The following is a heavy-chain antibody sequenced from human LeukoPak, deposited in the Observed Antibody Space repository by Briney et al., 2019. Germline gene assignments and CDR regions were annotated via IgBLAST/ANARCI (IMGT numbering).Heavy chain of an antibody. D-gene: IGHD3-22*01. CDR1: GFTFDDYA. CDR3: AKDIRDYYDSSGYYFPRYFDY. Sequence: PGRSLRLSCAASGFTFDDYAMHWVRQAPGKGLEWVSGISWNSGSIGYADSVKGRFTISRDNAKNSLYLQMNSLRAEDTALYYCAKDIRDYYDSSGYYFPRYFDYWGQGTLVTVSS. CDR2: ISWNSGSI. V-gene: IGHV3-9*01. J-gene: IGHJ4*02.